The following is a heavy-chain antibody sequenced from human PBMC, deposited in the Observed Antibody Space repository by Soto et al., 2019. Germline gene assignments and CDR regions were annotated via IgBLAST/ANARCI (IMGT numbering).Heavy chain of an antibody. J-gene: IGHJ4*02. V-gene: IGHV1-69*08. CDR3: ARDQEYRGYENFDY. CDR2: IIPILGIA. CDR1: GGTFSSYT. Sequence: QVQLVQSGAEVKKPGSSVKVSCKASGGTFSSYTISWVRQAPGQGLEWMGRIIPILGIANYAQKFQGRVTITADKATSTAYMELSSLRSEDTAVYYCARDQEYRGYENFDYWGQGTLVTVSS. D-gene: IGHD5-12*01.